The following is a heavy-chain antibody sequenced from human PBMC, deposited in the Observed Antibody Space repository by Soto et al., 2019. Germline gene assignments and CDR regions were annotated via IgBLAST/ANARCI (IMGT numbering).Heavy chain of an antibody. CDR2: MSHRGGT. D-gene: IGHD1-1*01. CDR1: GGFVSSGSYY. J-gene: IGHJ3*02. CDR3: ARVERGTATTVVDAFDI. Sequence: QVQLQQWGAGLLKPSETLSLTCAVYGGFVSSGSYYWSWIRQPPGKGLEWIGEMSHRGGTHFNPSLKSLVTISVDPSKNQFSLKMSSVTAAATALYYCARVERGTATTVVDAFDIWGPGTMVTVSS. V-gene: IGHV4-34*01.